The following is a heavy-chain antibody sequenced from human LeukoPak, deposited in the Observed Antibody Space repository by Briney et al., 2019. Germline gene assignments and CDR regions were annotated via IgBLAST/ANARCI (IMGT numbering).Heavy chain of an antibody. Sequence: AASVKVSCKASGYTFTSYYMHWVRQAPGQGLEWMGIINPSGGSTSYAQKFQGRVTMTRDTSTSTVYMELSSLRSEDTAVYYCARDQGLELRSSDDEVFDYWGQGTLVTVSS. D-gene: IGHD1-7*01. CDR2: INPSGGST. J-gene: IGHJ4*02. CDR1: GYTFTSYY. V-gene: IGHV1-46*01. CDR3: ARDQGLELRSSDDEVFDY.